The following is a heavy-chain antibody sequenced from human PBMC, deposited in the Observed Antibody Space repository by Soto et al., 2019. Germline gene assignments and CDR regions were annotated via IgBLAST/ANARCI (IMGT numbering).Heavy chain of an antibody. Sequence: SGPTLVKPTQTLTLTCTFSGFSLSTSGVGVGWIRQPPGKALEWLALIYWDDDKRYSPSLKSRLTITKDTSKNQVVLTMTNMDPVDTATYYCAHTWGYYYGSGSYSLEYYFDYWGQGTLVTVSS. J-gene: IGHJ4*02. CDR3: AHTWGYYYGSGSYSLEYYFDY. V-gene: IGHV2-5*02. CDR2: IYWDDDK. CDR1: GFSLSTSGVG. D-gene: IGHD3-10*01.